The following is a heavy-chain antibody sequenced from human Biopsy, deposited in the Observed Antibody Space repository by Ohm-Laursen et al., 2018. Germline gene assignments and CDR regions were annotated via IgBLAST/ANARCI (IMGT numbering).Heavy chain of an antibody. J-gene: IGHJ6*02. CDR1: GYSFTKYY. D-gene: IGHD3-9*01. CDR2: INPTSGTT. V-gene: IGHV1-46*01. Sequence: ASVKVSCNASGYSFTKYYINWVRQAPGQGLEWMGIINPTSGTTSYAEKFQGRVTLTRDTSTGTVYLELNSLIYEDTALYYCARDETGSSVFGPYYYGMDVWGQGTTVTVSS. CDR3: ARDETGSSVFGPYYYGMDV.